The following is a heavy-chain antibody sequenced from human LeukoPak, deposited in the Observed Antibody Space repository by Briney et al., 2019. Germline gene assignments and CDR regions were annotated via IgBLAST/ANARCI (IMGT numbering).Heavy chain of an antibody. CDR1: GFTFSSYT. Sequence: KPGGSLRLSCAASGFTFSSYTMNGVRQAPGKGLGWVSSISGSSRHKYYADSVKGRFTISRDNAKNSLYLQMNSLRAEDTAVYYCARTANFAAGYYIDYWGQGTLVTVSS. CDR3: ARTANFAAGYYIDY. V-gene: IGHV3-21*01. J-gene: IGHJ4*02. CDR2: ISGSSRHK. D-gene: IGHD6-13*01.